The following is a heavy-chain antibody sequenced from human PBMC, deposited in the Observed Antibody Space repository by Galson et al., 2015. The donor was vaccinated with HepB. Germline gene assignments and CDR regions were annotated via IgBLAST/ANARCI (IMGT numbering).Heavy chain of an antibody. CDR3: ARGRQGLAKGVDY. D-gene: IGHD1-26*01. V-gene: IGHV1-2*02. CDR2: INPNSGGT. CDR1: GYTFTGYY. Sequence: SVKVSCKASGYTFTGYYMHWVRQAPGQGLEWMGWINPNSGGTNYAQKFQGRVTMTRDTSISTAYMELSRLRSDDTAVYYCARGRQGLAKGVDYWGQRTLVTVSS. J-gene: IGHJ4*02.